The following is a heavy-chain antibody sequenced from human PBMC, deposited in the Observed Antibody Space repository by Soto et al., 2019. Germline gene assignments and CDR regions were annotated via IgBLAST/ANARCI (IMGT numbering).Heavy chain of an antibody. CDR2: ISYDGSNK. Sequence: GGSLRLSCAASGFTFSSYAMHWVRQAPGKGLEWVAVISYDGSNKYYADSVKGRFTISRDNSKNTLFLQMNSLRAEDTAVYYCARELGEDTAMATYYYYGMDVWGHGTTVTVSS. D-gene: IGHD5-18*01. CDR1: GFTFSSYA. CDR3: ARELGEDTAMATYYYYGMDV. J-gene: IGHJ6*02. V-gene: IGHV3-30-3*01.